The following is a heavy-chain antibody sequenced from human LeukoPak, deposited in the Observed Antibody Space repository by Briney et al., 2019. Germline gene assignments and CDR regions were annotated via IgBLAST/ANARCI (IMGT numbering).Heavy chain of an antibody. D-gene: IGHD3-3*01. CDR2: IIPIFGTA. J-gene: IGHJ6*03. V-gene: IGHV1-69*05. Sequence: GASAKVSCKSSGYTFTSYDINWVRQAPGQGLEWMGRIIPIFGTANYAQKFQGRVTITTDESTITAYMELSSLRSEDTAVYYCARDRRGTIFGVVTERPYYYYYYYMDVWGKGTTVTVSS. CDR1: GYTFTSYD. CDR3: ARDRRGTIFGVVTERPYYYYYYYMDV.